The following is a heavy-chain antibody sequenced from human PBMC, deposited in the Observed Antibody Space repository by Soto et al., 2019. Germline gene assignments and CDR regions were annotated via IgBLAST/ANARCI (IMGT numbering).Heavy chain of an antibody. J-gene: IGHJ6*02. CDR2: IIPIFGTA. V-gene: IGHV1-69*06. D-gene: IGHD3-9*01. CDR1: GGTFSSYA. Sequence: SMKVSCKASGGTFSSYAISWVRQAPGQGLEWMGGIIPIFGTANYAQKFQGRVTITADKSTSTAYMELSSLRSEDTAVYYCARDRPPYYDILTGYYRRYYYGMDVWGQGTTVTVSS. CDR3: ARDRPPYYDILTGYYRRYYYGMDV.